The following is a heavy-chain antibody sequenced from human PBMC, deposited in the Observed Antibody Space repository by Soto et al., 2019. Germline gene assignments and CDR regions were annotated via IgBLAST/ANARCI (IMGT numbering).Heavy chain of an antibody. D-gene: IGHD5-12*01. CDR2: IYYSGRT. CDR3: ARGSSGYDYMDY. Sequence: QVQLQESGPGLVKPSQTLSLTCTVSGGSISRGGYYWSWIRQHPGKGLEWIGYIYYSGRTYYNPSLKSRVTISVDTSKNQFSLKLSSVTAADTAVYYCARGSSGYDYMDYWGQGTLVTVSS. J-gene: IGHJ4*02. CDR1: GGSISRGGYY. V-gene: IGHV4-31*03.